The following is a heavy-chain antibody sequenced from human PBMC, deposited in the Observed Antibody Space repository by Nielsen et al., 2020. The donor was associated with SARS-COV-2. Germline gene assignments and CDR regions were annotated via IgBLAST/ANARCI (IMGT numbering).Heavy chain of an antibody. D-gene: IGHD6-13*01. CDR1: GFTFSSYA. CDR3: AKDLEKRYSSSWYCYYGMDV. J-gene: IGHJ6*02. Sequence: GGSLRLSCAASGFTFSSYAMSWVRQAPGKGLEWVSAISGGGGSTYYADSVKGRFTISRDNSKNTLYLQMNSLRAEDTAVYYCAKDLEKRYSSSWYCYYGMDVWGQGTTVTVSS. V-gene: IGHV3-23*01. CDR2: ISGGGGST.